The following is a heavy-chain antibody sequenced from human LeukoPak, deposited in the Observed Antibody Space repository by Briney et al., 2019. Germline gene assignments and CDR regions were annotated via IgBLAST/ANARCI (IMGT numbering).Heavy chain of an antibody. V-gene: IGHV1-18*01. CDR3: AREYYGSGSYYAFDY. CDR1: GYTFTSYG. D-gene: IGHD3-10*01. CDR2: ISAYNGNT. J-gene: IGHJ4*02. Sequence: ASVKVSCKASGYTFTSYGISWLRHAPGQGLEWMGWISAYNGNTNYAQKLQGRVTMTTDTSTSTAYMELRSLRSDDTAVYYCAREYYGSGSYYAFDYWGQGTLVTVSS.